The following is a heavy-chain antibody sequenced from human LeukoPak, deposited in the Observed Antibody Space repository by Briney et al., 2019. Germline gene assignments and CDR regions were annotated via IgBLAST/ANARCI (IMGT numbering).Heavy chain of an antibody. CDR2: ISSSSSYI. Sequence: GGSLRLSCAASGFTFSSYSMNWVRQAPGKGLEWVSSISSSSSYIHYADSVKGRFTISRDNAKNSLYLQMNSLRAEDTAVYYCARDGKWGDYYYYYGMDVWGQGTTVTVSS. CDR3: ARDGKWGDYYYYYGMDV. V-gene: IGHV3-21*01. D-gene: IGHD1-26*01. CDR1: GFTFSSYS. J-gene: IGHJ6*02.